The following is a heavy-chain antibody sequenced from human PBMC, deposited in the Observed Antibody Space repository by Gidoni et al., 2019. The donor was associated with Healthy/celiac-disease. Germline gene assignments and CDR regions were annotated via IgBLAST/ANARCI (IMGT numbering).Heavy chain of an antibody. J-gene: IGHJ6*02. V-gene: IGHV4-39*01. CDR2: ST. CDR3: APDGMDV. Sequence: STYYNPSLKSRVTISVDTSKNQFSLKLSSVTAADTAVYYCAPDGMDVWGQGTTVTVSS.